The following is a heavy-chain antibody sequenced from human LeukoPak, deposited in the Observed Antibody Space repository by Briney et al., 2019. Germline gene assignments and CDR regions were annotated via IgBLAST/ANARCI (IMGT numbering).Heavy chain of an antibody. Sequence: QSGGSLRLSCAASGFTVFNYWMSWVRQAPGKGLEWVANIILDGRQKYYVDSLKGRFTISRDNAKNSLYLQMDSLRVEDTAVYYCARDVVYANPRHDYWGQGTLVTVSS. CDR3: ARDVVYANPRHDY. V-gene: IGHV3-7*01. J-gene: IGHJ4*02. CDR1: GFTVFNYW. CDR2: IILDGRQK. D-gene: IGHD2/OR15-2a*01.